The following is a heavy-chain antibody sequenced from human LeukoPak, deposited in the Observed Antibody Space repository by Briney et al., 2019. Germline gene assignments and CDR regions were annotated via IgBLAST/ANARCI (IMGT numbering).Heavy chain of an antibody. V-gene: IGHV1-46*01. CDR1: GYTFTSYG. CDR2: INPSGGST. J-gene: IGHJ4*02. CDR3: ASGPKTCFDY. Sequence: ASVKVSCKASGYTFTSYGISWVRQAPGQGLEWMGIINPSGGSTSYAQKFQGRVTMTRDTSTSTVYMELSSLRSEDTAVYYCASGPKTCFDYWGQGTLVTVSS.